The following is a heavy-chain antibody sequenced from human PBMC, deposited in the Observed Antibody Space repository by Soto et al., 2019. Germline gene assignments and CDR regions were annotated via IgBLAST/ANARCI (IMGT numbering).Heavy chain of an antibody. Sequence: PSETLSLTCAVYGGSFSGYYWTWIRQPPGTGLEWIGEINHSGSTNYNPSLKSRVTISVDTSKNQFSLKLSSVTAADTAVYYCARDLKDTSAFDYWGQGTLVTVSS. CDR1: GGSFSGYY. J-gene: IGHJ4*02. D-gene: IGHD3-22*01. CDR3: ARDLKDTSAFDY. V-gene: IGHV4-34*01. CDR2: INHSGST.